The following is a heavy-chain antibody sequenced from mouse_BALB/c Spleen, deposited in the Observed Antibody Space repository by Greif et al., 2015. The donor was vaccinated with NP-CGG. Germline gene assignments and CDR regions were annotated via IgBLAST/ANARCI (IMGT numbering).Heavy chain of an antibody. Sequence: VNVVESGPGLVAPSQSLSITCTVSGFSLTSYGVHWVRQPPGKGLEWLGVIWAGGSTNYNSALMARLRISKDNSKSQVFLKMNSRQTDDTAMYYCARDLGSDYWGQGTTLTVSS. V-gene: IGHV2-9*02. CDR1: GFSLTSYG. CDR2: IWAGGST. J-gene: IGHJ2*01. CDR3: ARDLGSDY.